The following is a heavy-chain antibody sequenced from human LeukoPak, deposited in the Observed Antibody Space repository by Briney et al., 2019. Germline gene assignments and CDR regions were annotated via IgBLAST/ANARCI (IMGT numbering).Heavy chain of an antibody. D-gene: IGHD3-10*01. CDR3: TREMEADYGSGTFFDL. CDR2: ISDSRSTI. CDR1: EFVFSDYY. V-gene: IGHV3-11*01. Sequence: GGSLRLSCAASEFVFSDYYISWIRQAPGEGLEWVAYISDSRSTIYYADSVKGRFTISRDNVKHSLYLQMNCLRAEETAVYYCTREMEADYGSGTFFDLWGQGKMVTVSS. J-gene: IGHJ4*02.